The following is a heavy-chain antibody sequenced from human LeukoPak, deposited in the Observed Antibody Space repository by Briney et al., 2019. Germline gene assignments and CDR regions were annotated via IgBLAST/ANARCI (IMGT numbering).Heavy chain of an antibody. CDR2: ISAYNGNT. CDR3: ARTHGYGDRYNWFDP. J-gene: IGHJ5*02. V-gene: IGHV1-18*01. CDR1: GYTFTRYG. Sequence: ASVKVSCKASGYTFTRYGISGVRQAPGQGGEWVGWISAYNGNTNYAQKLQGRVTLTTDTSPSTAYMELRSLRSDDTAAYYCARTHGYGDRYNWFDPWGQGTLVTVSS. D-gene: IGHD4-17*01.